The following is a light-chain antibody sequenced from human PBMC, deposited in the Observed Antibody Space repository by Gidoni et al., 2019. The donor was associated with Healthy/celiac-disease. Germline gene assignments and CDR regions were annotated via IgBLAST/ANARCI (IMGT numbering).Light chain of an antibody. CDR1: RPNIGSNT. CDR2: SNN. Sequence: QSVLTQPPSAPGTPGQRVTISCSGSRPNIGSNTVNWYQQLPGTAPKLLIYSNNQRPSGVPDRFSGSKSGTSASRAISGLQSEDEADYYRAAWDDSLNGPDVVFGGGTKLTVL. J-gene: IGLJ2*01. CDR3: AAWDDSLNGPDVV. V-gene: IGLV1-44*01.